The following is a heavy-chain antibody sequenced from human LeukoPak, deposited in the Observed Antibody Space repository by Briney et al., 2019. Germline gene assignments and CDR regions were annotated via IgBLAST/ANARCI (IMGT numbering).Heavy chain of an antibody. J-gene: IGHJ5*02. CDR2: IYYSGST. CDR3: AKVALTGYCSSTSCSHSGWFDP. D-gene: IGHD2-2*01. CDR1: GGSISSYY. V-gene: IGHV4-59*01. Sequence: PSETLSLTCTVSGGSISSYYWSWIRQPPGKGLEWIGYIYYSGSTNYNPSLKSRVTISVDTSKNQFSLKLSSVTAADTAVYYCAKVALTGYCSSTSCSHSGWFDPWGQGTLVTVSS.